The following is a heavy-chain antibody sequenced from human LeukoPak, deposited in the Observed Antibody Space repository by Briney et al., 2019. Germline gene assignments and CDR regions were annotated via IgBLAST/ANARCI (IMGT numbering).Heavy chain of an antibody. CDR1: GGSISSSSYY. Sequence: SETLSLTCTVSGGSISSSSYYWGWIRQPPGKGLEWTGSIYYSGSTYYNPSLKSRVTISVDTSKNQFSLKLSSVTAADTAVYYCASPAAIGGSGAHFDYWGQGTLVTVSS. CDR2: IYYSGST. J-gene: IGHJ4*02. V-gene: IGHV4-39*01. D-gene: IGHD2-2*01. CDR3: ASPAAIGGSGAHFDY.